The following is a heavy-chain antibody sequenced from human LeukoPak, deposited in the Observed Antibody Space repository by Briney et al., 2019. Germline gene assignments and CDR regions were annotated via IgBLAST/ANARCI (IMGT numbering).Heavy chain of an antibody. CDR2: IKGDGITT. CDR1: GVIFSNYW. Sequence: GGSLRLSCAASGVIFSNYWMHWVRQAPGKGLVWVSRIKGDGITTHYADSVKGRFTISRDNAKKRLYLQMNSLRAEDTAVYYCIRDGDHYDFDYWGQGTLVTVSS. CDR3: IRDGDHYDFDY. D-gene: IGHD3-22*01. J-gene: IGHJ4*02. V-gene: IGHV3-74*01.